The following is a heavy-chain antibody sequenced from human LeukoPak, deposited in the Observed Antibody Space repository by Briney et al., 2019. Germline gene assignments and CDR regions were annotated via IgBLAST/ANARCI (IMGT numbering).Heavy chain of an antibody. J-gene: IGHJ4*02. V-gene: IGHV1-69*04. Sequence: GASVTVSCKASGGTFSSYAISWVRQAPGQGLEWMGRIIPNLGITNYAQKFQGRVTITADKSTSTAYMELSSLRSDDTAVYYCARDPSGGYVPYFDYWGQGTLVTVSS. CDR1: GGTFSSYA. D-gene: IGHD3-16*01. CDR2: IIPNLGIT. CDR3: ARDPSGGYVPYFDY.